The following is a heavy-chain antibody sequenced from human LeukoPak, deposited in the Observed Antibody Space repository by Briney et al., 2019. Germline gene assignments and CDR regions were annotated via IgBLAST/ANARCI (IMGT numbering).Heavy chain of an antibody. CDR1: GYTFTGYY. CDR2: INPNSGGT. J-gene: IGHJ4*02. CDR3: ASADSSGYSNFDY. Sequence: WASVKVSCEASGYTFTGYYMHWVRQAPGQGLEWMGWINPNSGGTNYAQKFQGRVTMTRDTSISTAYMELSRLRSDDTAVYYCASADSSGYSNFDYWGQGTLVTVSS. V-gene: IGHV1-2*02. D-gene: IGHD3-22*01.